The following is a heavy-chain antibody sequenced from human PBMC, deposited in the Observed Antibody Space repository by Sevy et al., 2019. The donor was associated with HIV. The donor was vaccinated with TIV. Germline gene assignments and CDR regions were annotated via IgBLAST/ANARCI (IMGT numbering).Heavy chain of an antibody. CDR2: ISYDGSNK. J-gene: IGHJ2*01. D-gene: IGHD3-22*01. Sequence: GGSLRLSCAASGFTFSSYAMHWVRQAPGKGLEWVAVISYDGSNKYYADSVKGRFTISRDNSKNTLYLQMNSLRAEDTAVYYCAKGDYYDSSGYYYVWYFDLWGRGTLVTVSS. CDR3: AKGDYYDSSGYYYVWYFDL. CDR1: GFTFSSYA. V-gene: IGHV3-30*04.